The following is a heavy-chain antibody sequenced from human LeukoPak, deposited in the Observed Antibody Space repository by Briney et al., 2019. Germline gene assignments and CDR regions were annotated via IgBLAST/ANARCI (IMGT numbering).Heavy chain of an antibody. Sequence: PGGSLRLSCAASGFTFSSYSMNWVRQAPGKGLEWVSSISSSSSYIYYADSVKGRFTISRDNAKNSLYLQMNSLRAEDTAVYYCAKTVVTDAENAFDIWGQGTMVTVSS. D-gene: IGHD4-23*01. CDR3: AKTVVTDAENAFDI. V-gene: IGHV3-21*01. J-gene: IGHJ3*02. CDR1: GFTFSSYS. CDR2: ISSSSSYI.